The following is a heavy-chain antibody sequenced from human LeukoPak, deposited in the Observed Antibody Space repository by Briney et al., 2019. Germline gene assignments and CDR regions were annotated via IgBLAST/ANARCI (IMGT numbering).Heavy chain of an antibody. J-gene: IGHJ4*02. V-gene: IGHV3-30*02. Sequence: GALRLSCAASGFTFSSYEMNWVRQAPGKGLEWVAFIRYDGSNKYYADSVKGRFTISRDNSKNTLYLQMNSLRAEDTAVYYCARAKRGYSYGYYHYFDYWGQGTLVTVSS. CDR1: GFTFSSYE. D-gene: IGHD5-18*01. CDR2: IRYDGSNK. CDR3: ARAKRGYSYGYYHYFDY.